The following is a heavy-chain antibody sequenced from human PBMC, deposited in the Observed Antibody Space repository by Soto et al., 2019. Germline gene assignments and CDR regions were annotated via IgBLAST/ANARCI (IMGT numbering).Heavy chain of an antibody. J-gene: IGHJ4*02. CDR1: GYTFTSYY. CDR2: INPSGGST. CDR3: ARDGRISYSSGWYYFDY. Sequence: QVQLVQSGAEVKKPGASVKVSCKASGYTFTSYYMHWVRQAPGQGLEWMGIINPSGGSTSYAQKFQGRVTMTRDTSTSTVYMELSCLRSEDTAVYYCARDGRISYSSGWYYFDYWGQGTLVTVSS. V-gene: IGHV1-46*01. D-gene: IGHD6-19*01.